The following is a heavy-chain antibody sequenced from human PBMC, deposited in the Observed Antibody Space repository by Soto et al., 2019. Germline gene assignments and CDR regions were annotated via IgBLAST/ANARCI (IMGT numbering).Heavy chain of an antibody. CDR2: IHYSGST. CDR3: ARDTKPLAGGMDV. Sequence: ASETLSLTCTVSGGSVNSGAYYWSWIRQHPGKGLEWIGYIHYSGSTYYNPSLKSRVIISVDKSKNQFSLKLSSVTAADTAVYFCARDTKPLAGGMDVWGQGTTVTVSS. CDR1: GGSVNSGAYY. V-gene: IGHV4-31*03. D-gene: IGHD6-6*01. J-gene: IGHJ6*02.